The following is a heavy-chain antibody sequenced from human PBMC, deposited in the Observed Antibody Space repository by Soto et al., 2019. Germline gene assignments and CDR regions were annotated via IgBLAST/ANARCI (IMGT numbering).Heavy chain of an antibody. J-gene: IGHJ5*02. CDR1: GFTFSSYA. D-gene: IGHD2-15*01. Sequence: EVQLLESGGGLVQPGESLRLSCAASGFTFSSYAMTWVRQAPGKGLEWVSSISGSGDYTYFADSVKGRFTISRDNSKVPLYLQMSRLLVWDTAIYYCAKDSRSHANGWFAPWGQGTLVTVCS. CDR2: ISGSGDYT. V-gene: IGHV3-23*01. CDR3: AKDSRSHANGWFAP.